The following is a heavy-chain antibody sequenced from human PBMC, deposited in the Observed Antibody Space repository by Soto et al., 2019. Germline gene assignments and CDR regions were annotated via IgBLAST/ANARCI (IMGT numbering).Heavy chain of an antibody. CDR3: AKDIFIWSRDIGYCSGGSCYSGGMDV. CDR2: ISWDGGST. D-gene: IGHD2-15*01. V-gene: IGHV3-43*01. J-gene: IGHJ6*02. Sequence: EVQLVESGGVVVQPGGSLRLSCAASGFTFDDYTMHWVRQAPGKGLEWVSLISWDGGSTYYADSVKGRFTISRDNSKNSLYLQMNSLRTEDTALYYCAKDIFIWSRDIGYCSGGSCYSGGMDVLGQGTTVTVSS. CDR1: GFTFDDYT.